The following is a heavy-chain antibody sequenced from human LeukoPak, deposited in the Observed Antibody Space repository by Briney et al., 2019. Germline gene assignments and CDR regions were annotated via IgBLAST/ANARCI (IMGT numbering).Heavy chain of an antibody. Sequence: GGSLRLSCAASGFTFSSYGMHWVRQAPGKGLEWVANIKQDGSEKYYVDSVKGRFTVSRDNAKNSLYLQMNSLRAEDTAVYFCARDPLLFDYWGQGTLVTVSS. V-gene: IGHV3-7*01. J-gene: IGHJ4*02. CDR3: ARDPLLFDY. CDR1: GFTFSSYG. CDR2: IKQDGSEK. D-gene: IGHD3-3*01.